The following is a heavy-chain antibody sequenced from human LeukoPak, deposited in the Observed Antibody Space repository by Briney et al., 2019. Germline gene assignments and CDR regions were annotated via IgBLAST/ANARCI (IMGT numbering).Heavy chain of an antibody. CDR3: AKNAYYDFWSGYPPLYYYYMDV. CDR2: IRYDGSNK. CDR1: GFTFSSYG. D-gene: IGHD3-3*01. V-gene: IGHV3-30*02. J-gene: IGHJ6*03. Sequence: GGSLRLSCAASGFTFSSYGMHWVRQAPGKGLEWVAFIRYDGSNKYYADSVKGRFTISRDNSKNTLYLQMNSLRAEDTAVYYCAKNAYYDFWSGYPPLYYYYMDVWGKGTTVTVSS.